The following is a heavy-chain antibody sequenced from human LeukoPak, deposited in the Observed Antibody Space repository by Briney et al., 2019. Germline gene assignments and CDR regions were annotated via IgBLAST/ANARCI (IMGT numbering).Heavy chain of an antibody. CDR3: ARFDYGDYAIDAFDI. V-gene: IGHV5-51*01. CDR2: IYPGDSDA. D-gene: IGHD4-17*01. J-gene: IGHJ3*02. CDR1: GYSFTSYW. Sequence: LGESLKISCKGSGYSFTSYWIGWVRQMPGKGLEWMGIIYPGDSDARYSPSFQGQVTISADKSISTAYLQWSSLKASDTAMYYCARFDYGDYAIDAFDIWGQGTMVTVSS.